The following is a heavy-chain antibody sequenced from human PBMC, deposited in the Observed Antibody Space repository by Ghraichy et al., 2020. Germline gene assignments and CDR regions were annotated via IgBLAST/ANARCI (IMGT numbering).Heavy chain of an antibody. Sequence: SVAGRFTLSRDNAKNSLYLQMNSLRAEDTAVYYCARDASPLQCSGYCPDAFDIWGQGTVVTVSS. V-gene: IGHV3-48*03. J-gene: IGHJ3*02. D-gene: IGHD3-22*01. CDR3: ARDASPLQCSGYCPDAFDI.